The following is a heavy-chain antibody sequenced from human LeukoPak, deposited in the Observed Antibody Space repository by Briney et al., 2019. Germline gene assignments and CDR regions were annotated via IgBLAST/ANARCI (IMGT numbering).Heavy chain of an antibody. CDR2: IYYSGST. Sequence: SETLSLTCTVSGGSISSSSYYWGWIRQPPGKGLEWIGSIYYSGSTYYDPSLKSRVTISVDTSKNQFSLKLSSVTAADTAVYYCASVSGYVEGHFDYWGQGTLVTVS. J-gene: IGHJ4*02. D-gene: IGHD5-12*01. CDR1: GGSISSSSYY. V-gene: IGHV4-39*01. CDR3: ASVSGYVEGHFDY.